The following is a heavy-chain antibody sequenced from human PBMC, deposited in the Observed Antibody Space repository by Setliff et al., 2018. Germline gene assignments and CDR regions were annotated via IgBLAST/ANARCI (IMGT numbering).Heavy chain of an antibody. CDR3: AKDRDVLRFLEWSWGPRNLNYYYYYMDV. Sequence: PGGSLRLSCAASGFTFSTYRMHWVRQAPGKGLEWVAVIWDDGGNKYHADSVKGRFTISRDNSKNTLFLQMRSLRAADTAVYYCAKDRDVLRFLEWSWGPRNLNYYYYYMDVWGNGTTVTVSS. D-gene: IGHD3-3*01. CDR1: GFTFSTYR. V-gene: IGHV3-33*06. J-gene: IGHJ6*03. CDR2: IWDDGGNK.